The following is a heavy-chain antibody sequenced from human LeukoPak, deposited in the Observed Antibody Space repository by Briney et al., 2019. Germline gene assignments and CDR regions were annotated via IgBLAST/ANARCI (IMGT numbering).Heavy chain of an antibody. CDR3: ARDLHYYDSSGYSGLD. CDR1: GFTFSSYE. V-gene: IGHV3-23*01. J-gene: IGHJ4*02. CDR2: ISGSGGST. D-gene: IGHD3-22*01. Sequence: GGSLRLSCAASGFTFSSYEMNWVRQAPGKGLEWVSAISGSGGSTYYADSVKGRFTISRDNSKNTLYLQMNSLRAEDTAVYYCARDLHYYDSSGYSGLDWGQGTLVTVSS.